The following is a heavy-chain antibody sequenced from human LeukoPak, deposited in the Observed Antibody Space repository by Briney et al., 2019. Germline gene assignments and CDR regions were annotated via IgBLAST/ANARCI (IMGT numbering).Heavy chain of an antibody. CDR2: ISGSGGST. V-gene: IGHV3-23*01. CDR1: GFTFSSYG. CDR3: AKDQAGYYDSSGSNY. D-gene: IGHD3-22*01. Sequence: GGTLRLSCAASGFTFSSYGMSWVRQAPGKGLEGVSAISGSGGSTYYADSVKGRFTISRDNSKNTLYLQMNSLRAEDTAVYYCAKDQAGYYDSSGSNYWGQGTLVTVSS. J-gene: IGHJ4*02.